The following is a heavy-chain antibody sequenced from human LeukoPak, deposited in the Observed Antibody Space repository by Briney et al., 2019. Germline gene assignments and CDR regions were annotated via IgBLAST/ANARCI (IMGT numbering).Heavy chain of an antibody. J-gene: IGHJ4*02. Sequence: GASVKVSCKASGGTFSSYAISWVRQAPGQGLEWMGGIIPIFCTANYAQKFQGRVTITADESTSTAYMELSSLRSEDTAVYYCARDYMVATLDYWGQGTLVTVSS. V-gene: IGHV1-69*13. CDR3: ARDYMVATLDY. D-gene: IGHD5-12*01. CDR1: GGTFSSYA. CDR2: IIPIFCTA.